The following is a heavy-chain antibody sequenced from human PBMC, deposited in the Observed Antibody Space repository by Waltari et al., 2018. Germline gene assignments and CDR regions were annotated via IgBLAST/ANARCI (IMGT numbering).Heavy chain of an antibody. J-gene: IGHJ4*02. CDR2: IYHSGST. V-gene: IGHV4-38-2*01. CDR3: ARHQRTRTTVAFDY. Sequence: QVQLQESGPGLVKPSETLSLTCAVSGYSISSGYYWGWIRQPPGKGLEWIGSIYHSGSTYYNPSLKSRGTISVDTAKTQFSLKLSSVTAADTAVYYCARHQRTRTTVAFDYWGQGTLVTVSS. D-gene: IGHD4-17*01. CDR1: GYSISSGYY.